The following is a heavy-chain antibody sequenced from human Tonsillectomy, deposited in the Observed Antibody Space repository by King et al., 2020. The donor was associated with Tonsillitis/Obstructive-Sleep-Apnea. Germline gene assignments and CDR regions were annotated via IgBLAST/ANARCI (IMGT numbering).Heavy chain of an antibody. J-gene: IGHJ4*02. D-gene: IGHD3-22*01. CDR3: ARDSMSHYYDSSAYYTFDY. CDR2: ISAYNGHT. Sequence: HVQLVQSGAEVKKPGASVKVSCKASGYTFINYGISWVRQAPGQGLEWMGWISAYNGHTNSAQKLQGRVTMTTDTSTSTAFMELRSLRSDDTAVYYCARDSMSHYYDSSAYYTFDYWGQGTLVTVSS. CDR1: GYTFINYG. V-gene: IGHV1-18*01.